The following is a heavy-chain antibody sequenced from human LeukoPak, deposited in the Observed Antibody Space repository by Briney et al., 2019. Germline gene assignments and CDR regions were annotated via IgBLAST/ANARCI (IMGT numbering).Heavy chain of an antibody. J-gene: IGHJ2*01. D-gene: IGHD3-22*01. V-gene: IGHV1-69*13. CDR2: IIPIFGTA. CDR1: GGTFSSYA. Sequence: ASVKVSCKASGGTFSSYAISWVRQAPGQGLEWMGGIIPIFGTANYAQKFQGRVTITADESTSTAYMELSSLRSEDTAVHYCARDAVPNYYDSSGYYFRGGYFDLWGRGTPVTVSS. CDR3: ARDAVPNYYDSSGYYFRGGYFDL.